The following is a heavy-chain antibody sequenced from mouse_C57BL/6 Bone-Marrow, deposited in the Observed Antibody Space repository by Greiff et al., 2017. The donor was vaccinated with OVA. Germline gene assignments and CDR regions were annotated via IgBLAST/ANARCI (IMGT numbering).Heavy chain of an antibody. CDR3: ARASTVPAWFAY. CDR1: GFTFSSYA. CDR2: ISDGGSYT. V-gene: IGHV5-4*03. J-gene: IGHJ3*01. D-gene: IGHD1-1*01. Sequence: EVKLVESGGGLVKPGGSLKLSCAASGFTFSSYAMSWVRQTPEKRLEWVATISDGGSYTYYPDNVKGRFTISRDNAKNNLYLQMSHLKSEDTAMYYCARASTVPAWFAYWGQGTLVTGSA.